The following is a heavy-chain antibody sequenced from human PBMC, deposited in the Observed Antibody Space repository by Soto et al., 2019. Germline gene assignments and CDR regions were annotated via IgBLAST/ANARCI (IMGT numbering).Heavy chain of an antibody. CDR2: IGTAGDT. CDR1: GFTFSSYD. CDR3: ARAEGDFTFDI. V-gene: IGHV3-13*01. D-gene: IGHD3-16*01. Sequence: GSLRLSCAASGFTFSSYDMHWVRQATGKGLEWVSAIGTAGDTYYPGSVKGRFTISRENAKNSLYLQMNSLRAGDTAVYYCARAEGDFTFDIWGQGTMVTVSS. J-gene: IGHJ3*02.